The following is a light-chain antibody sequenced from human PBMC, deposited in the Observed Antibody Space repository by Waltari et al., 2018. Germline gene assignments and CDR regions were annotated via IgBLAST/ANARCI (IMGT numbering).Light chain of an antibody. CDR3: QSSDSSTWV. Sequence: NFMLTQPHSVSGSPGKTVTISCTRSSGSIASNYVQWCQQRPGTPPTTLIYENHQRPSGVPDRFSGSIDNSSNSASLTISQLKTEDEADYYCQSSDSSTWVFGGGTKLTVL. CDR2: ENH. CDR1: SGSIASNY. V-gene: IGLV6-57*01. J-gene: IGLJ3*02.